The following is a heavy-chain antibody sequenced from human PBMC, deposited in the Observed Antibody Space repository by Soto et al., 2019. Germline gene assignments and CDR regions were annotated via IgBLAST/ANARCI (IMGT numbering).Heavy chain of an antibody. CDR3: ARVFSSGSGWMYYFDF. J-gene: IGHJ4*02. CDR1: SGSISTGNW. Sequence: QVELQESGPRLVKSSGTLSLTCEVSSGSISTGNWWSWVRQPPGKGLEWIGEISDTGATNYNPSLKSRVTMTINNSKDQFSLILTSATAADTAVYYCARVFSSGSGWMYYFDFWGQGILVSVSS. V-gene: IGHV4-4*02. D-gene: IGHD6-25*01. CDR2: ISDTGAT.